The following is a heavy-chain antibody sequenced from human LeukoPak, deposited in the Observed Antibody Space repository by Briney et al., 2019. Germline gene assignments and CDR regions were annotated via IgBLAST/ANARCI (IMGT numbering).Heavy chain of an antibody. CDR2: IYYSGST. Sequence: SETLSLTCTVSGDSISSGDYYWSWIRQPAGKGLEWIGYIYYSGSTNYNPSLKSRVTISVDTSKNQFSLKLSSVTAADTAVYYCARLYSSPLPYMDVWGKGTTVTVSS. V-gene: IGHV4-61*10. CDR1: GDSISSGDYY. J-gene: IGHJ6*03. D-gene: IGHD6-13*01. CDR3: ARLYSSPLPYMDV.